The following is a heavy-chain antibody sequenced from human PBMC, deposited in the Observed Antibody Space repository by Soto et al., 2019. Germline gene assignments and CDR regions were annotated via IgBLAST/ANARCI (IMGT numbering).Heavy chain of an antibody. Sequence: SVKVSCKASGGTFSSYAISWVRQAPGQGLEWMGGIIPIFGTANYAQKFQGRVTITADESTSTAYMELSSLRSEDTAVYYCARAPPTYYYDSSGYRPPPKYGMDVWGQGTTVTVSS. V-gene: IGHV1-69*13. J-gene: IGHJ6*02. D-gene: IGHD3-22*01. CDR2: IIPIFGTA. CDR3: ARAPPTYYYDSSGYRPPPKYGMDV. CDR1: GGTFSSYA.